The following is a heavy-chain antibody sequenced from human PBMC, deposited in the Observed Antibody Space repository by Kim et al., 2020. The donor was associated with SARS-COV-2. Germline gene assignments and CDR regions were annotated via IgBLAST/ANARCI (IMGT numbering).Heavy chain of an antibody. D-gene: IGHD6-6*01. CDR3: ARDSTRIAARPGHWFDP. J-gene: IGHJ5*02. V-gene: IGHV4-61*01. CDR2: IYYSGST. Sequence: SETLSLTCTVSGGSVSSGSYYWSWIRQPPGKGLEWIGYIYYSGSTNYNPSLKSRVTISVDTSKNQFSLKLSSVTAADTAVYYCARDSTRIAARPGHWFDPWGQGTLVTVSS. CDR1: GGSVSSGSYY.